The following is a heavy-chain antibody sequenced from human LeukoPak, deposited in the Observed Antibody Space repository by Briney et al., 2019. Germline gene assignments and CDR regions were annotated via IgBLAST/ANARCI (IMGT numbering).Heavy chain of an antibody. J-gene: IGHJ4*02. CDR3: ARVTYGSGSYYKRIDY. CDR2: ISAYNGNT. CDR1: GYTFTSYG. D-gene: IGHD3-10*01. V-gene: IGHV1-18*01. Sequence: ASVKVSCKASGYTFTSYGISWVRQAPGQGLEWMGWISAYNGNTNYAQKLQGRVTMTTDTSTSTAYMELRSLRSDDTAVYYCARVTYGSGSYYKRIDYWGQGTLFTVSS.